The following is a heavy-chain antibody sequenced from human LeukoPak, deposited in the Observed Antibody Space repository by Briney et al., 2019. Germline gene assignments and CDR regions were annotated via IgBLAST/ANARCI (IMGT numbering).Heavy chain of an antibody. CDR2: ISSSGSTI. CDR1: GFTFSDYY. V-gene: IGHV3-11*01. Sequence: GGSLRLSCAASGFTFSDYYMSWIRQAPGRGLEWVSYISSSGSTIYYADSVKGRFTISRDNAKNSLYLQMNSLRAEDTAVYYCARAVDTAMVSGWFDPWGQGTLVTVSS. CDR3: ARAVDTAMVSGWFDP. J-gene: IGHJ5*02. D-gene: IGHD5-18*01.